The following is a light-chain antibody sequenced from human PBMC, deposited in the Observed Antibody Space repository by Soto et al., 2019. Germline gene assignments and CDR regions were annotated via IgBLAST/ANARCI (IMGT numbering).Light chain of an antibody. CDR3: QQYNSYSWT. CDR2: KAS. V-gene: IGKV1-5*03. CDR1: QSISNW. Sequence: DIQMTQSPSTLSASVGDRVTITCRASQSISNWLAWYQQKPGKAPKLLIYKASSLESGGPSRFSGSGSGTEFTLTISSRQPDDFATYYCQQYNSYSWTFGQGTKVEIK. J-gene: IGKJ1*01.